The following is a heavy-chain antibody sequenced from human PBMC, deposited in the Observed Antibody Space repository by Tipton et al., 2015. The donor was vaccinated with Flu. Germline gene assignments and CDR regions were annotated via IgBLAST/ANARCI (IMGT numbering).Heavy chain of an antibody. J-gene: IGHJ3*02. Sequence: TLSLTCTVSGGSISSSYWSWIRQPAGKGLEWIGRISTSGSTNYNASLESRVTMSRDTSKNHFSLRLSSATAADTALCYCARDLRGYSGYTGGDAFDMWGQGIMVTVSS. CDR3: ARDLRGYSGYTGGDAFDM. D-gene: IGHD5-12*01. CDR2: ISTSGST. V-gene: IGHV4-4*07. CDR1: GGSISSSY.